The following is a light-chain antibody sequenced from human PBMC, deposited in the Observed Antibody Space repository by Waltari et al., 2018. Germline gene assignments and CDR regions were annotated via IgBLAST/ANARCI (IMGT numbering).Light chain of an antibody. CDR2: AAS. J-gene: IGKJ1*01. CDR3: QQSYSTWT. CDR1: QSISSY. Sequence: DIQMTQSPSSLSASVGDRVTITCRASQSISSYLNWYQHKPGKAPKLLISAASSLQRGVPSRFSGSGSGTDFTLTISSLQPEDFATYYCQQSYSTWTFGQGTKVEIK. V-gene: IGKV1-39*01.